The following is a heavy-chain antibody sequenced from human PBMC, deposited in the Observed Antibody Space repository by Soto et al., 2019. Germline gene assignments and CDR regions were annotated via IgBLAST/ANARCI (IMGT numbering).Heavy chain of an antibody. V-gene: IGHV4-31*03. J-gene: IGHJ6*02. Sequence: QVQLQESGPGLVKPSQTLSLTCTVSGGSIRSGGYYWNWIRQHPGKGLEWIGYIYYSGLTYYNPSLRSRTTISVDTSKNQLSLKLSSVTAADTAVYYCASRAGFTYYGMDVWGQGTTVTVSS. CDR1: GGSIRSGGYY. CDR2: IYYSGLT. CDR3: ASRAGFTYYGMDV.